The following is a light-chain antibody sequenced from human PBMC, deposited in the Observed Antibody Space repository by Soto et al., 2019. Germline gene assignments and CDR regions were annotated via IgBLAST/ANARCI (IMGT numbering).Light chain of an antibody. J-gene: IGLJ2*01. Sequence: QSALTQPASVSGSPGQSITISCTGTSIDVGSYNLVSWYQQHPGKAPKLMIYEGSKRPSGVSNRFSGSKSGNTASLTISGLQAEDEADYYCCSYAGSSTFGVVFGGGTKLTVL. V-gene: IGLV2-23*03. CDR2: EGS. CDR1: SIDVGSYNL. CDR3: CSYAGSSTFGVV.